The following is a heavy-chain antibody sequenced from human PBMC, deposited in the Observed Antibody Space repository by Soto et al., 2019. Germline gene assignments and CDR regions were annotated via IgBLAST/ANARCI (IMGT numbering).Heavy chain of an antibody. CDR3: ATQGRYGSGGYYYGWEV. CDR2: IYYTGRT. Sequence: PSETLSLTCTVSGGSISTTTYYWGWVRQPPGKGLEWIGNIYYTGRTYYNPSLKSRVTISVDTSNNQFSLRLNSVTAADTAVYYGATQGRYGSGGYYYGWEVWGKGTTVTVSS. CDR1: GGSISTTTYY. J-gene: IGHJ6*04. V-gene: IGHV4-39*01. D-gene: IGHD6-25*01.